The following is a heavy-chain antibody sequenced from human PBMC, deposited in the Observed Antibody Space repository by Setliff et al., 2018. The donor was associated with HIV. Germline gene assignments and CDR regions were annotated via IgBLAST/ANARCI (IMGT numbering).Heavy chain of an antibody. CDR2: ISGAGATT. D-gene: IGHD4-17*01. J-gene: IGHJ4*02. V-gene: IGHV3-23*01. CDR3: AKDGYSDYLNSYFDY. Sequence: RLSCEASGFTLRSYAMYWVRQAPGKGLEWVAGISGAGATTYYADSVKGRFTISRDNSKDTLYLQMNSLRAEDTAVYYFAKDGYSDYLNSYFDYWGQGTLVTVSS. CDR1: GFTLRSYA.